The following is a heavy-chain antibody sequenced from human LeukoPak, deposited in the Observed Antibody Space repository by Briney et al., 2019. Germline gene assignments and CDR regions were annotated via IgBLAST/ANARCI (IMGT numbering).Heavy chain of an antibody. J-gene: IGHJ4*02. CDR1: GFNFNDYL. V-gene: IGHV3-23*01. CDR2: ISSSGLTT. CDR3: AKVRVGGNYFES. D-gene: IGHD3-16*01. Sequence: EGSLRLSCVASGFNFNDYLMSWVRQAPGKGLEWVSTISSSGLTTYSADSVKARFGISRDNSRSTLFLQVDSLRAEDTAVYYCAKVRVGGNYFESWGQGTLVTVSS.